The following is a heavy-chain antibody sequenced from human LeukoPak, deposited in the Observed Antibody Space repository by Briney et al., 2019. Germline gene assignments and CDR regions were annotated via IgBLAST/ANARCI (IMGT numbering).Heavy chain of an antibody. J-gene: IGHJ5*02. D-gene: IGHD3-22*01. CDR1: GGSISSSSYY. Sequence: SSETLSLTCSVSGGSISSSSYYWSWIRQPPGKGLEWIGYIYYSGSTNYNPSLKSRVTISVDTSKNQFSLKLSSVTAADTAVYYCARVRAYYYEAWGQGTLVTVSS. CDR3: ARVRAYYYEA. CDR2: IYYSGST. V-gene: IGHV4-61*01.